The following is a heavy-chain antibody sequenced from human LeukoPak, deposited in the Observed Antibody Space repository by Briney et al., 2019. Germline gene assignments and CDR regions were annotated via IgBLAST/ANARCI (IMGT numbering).Heavy chain of an antibody. CDR3: AISQGTYYYDSSGPITTYRSLDY. CDR2: IIPIFGTA. Sequence: ASVKVSCKASGGTFSSYAISWVRQAPGQGLERMGGIIPIFGTANYAQKFQGRVTITTDESTSTAYMEMSSLRSEDTAVYYCAISQGTYYYDSSGPITTYRSLDYWGQGTLVTVSS. J-gene: IGHJ4*02. D-gene: IGHD3-22*01. V-gene: IGHV1-69*05. CDR1: GGTFSSYA.